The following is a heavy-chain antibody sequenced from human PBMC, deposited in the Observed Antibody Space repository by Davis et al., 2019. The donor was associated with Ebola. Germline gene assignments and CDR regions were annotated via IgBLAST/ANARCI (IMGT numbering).Heavy chain of an antibody. CDR1: GYTFTSYG. CDR3: ARPYSGGYSGYDFWSYYYYGMDV. CDR2: ISAYNGNT. V-gene: IGHV1-18*01. Sequence: ASVKVSCKASGYTFTSYGISWVRQAPGQGLEWMGWISAYNGNTNYAQKFQGWVTMTRDTSISTAYMELSSLRAEDTAVYYCARPYSGGYSGYDFWSYYYYGMDVWGQGTTVTVSS. J-gene: IGHJ6*02. D-gene: IGHD5-12*01.